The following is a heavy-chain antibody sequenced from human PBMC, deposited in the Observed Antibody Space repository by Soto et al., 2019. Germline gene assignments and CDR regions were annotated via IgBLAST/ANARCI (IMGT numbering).Heavy chain of an antibody. CDR2: INPNSGGT. Sequence: QVQLVQSGTEVKKPGASVKVSCKASGYTFTGYYMHWVRQAPGQGLELMGWINPNSGGTNYAQKFQGRVTMTRDTSISTAYMELSRLRSDDTAVYYCARRRYCSSTSCYTGRGDLDYWGQGTLVTVSS. J-gene: IGHJ4*02. D-gene: IGHD2-2*02. V-gene: IGHV1-2*02. CDR1: GYTFTGYY. CDR3: ARRRYCSSTSCYTGRGDLDY.